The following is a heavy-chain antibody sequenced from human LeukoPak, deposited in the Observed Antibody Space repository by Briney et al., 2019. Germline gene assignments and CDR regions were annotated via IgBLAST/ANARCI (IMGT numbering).Heavy chain of an antibody. CDR2: ISAYNGNT. Sequence: ASVKVSCKASGYTFTSYGISWVRQAPGQGLEWMGWISAYNGNTNYAQKLQGRVTMTRNTSISTAYMELSSLRSEDTAVYYCATPLFDYWGQGTLVTVSS. CDR3: ATPLFDY. J-gene: IGHJ4*02. V-gene: IGHV1-18*01. CDR1: GYTFTSYG.